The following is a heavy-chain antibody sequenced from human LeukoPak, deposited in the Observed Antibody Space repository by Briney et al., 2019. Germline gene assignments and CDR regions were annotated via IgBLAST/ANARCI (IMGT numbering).Heavy chain of an antibody. D-gene: IGHD2-2*02. CDR3: ARGGQYCSSTSCYRPLDYYYGMDV. CDR1: GFTFSSYG. Sequence: GGSLRLSCAASGFTFSSYGMHWVRQAPGKGLEWVAVISYDGSNKYYADSVKGRFTISRDNSKNTLYLQMNSLRAEDTAVYYCARGGQYCSSTSCYRPLDYYYGMDVWGQGTTVTVSS. V-gene: IGHV3-30*03. J-gene: IGHJ6*02. CDR2: ISYDGSNK.